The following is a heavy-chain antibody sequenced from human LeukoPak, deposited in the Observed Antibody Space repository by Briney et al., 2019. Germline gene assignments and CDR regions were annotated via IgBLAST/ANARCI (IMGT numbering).Heavy chain of an antibody. Sequence: SGRSLRLSCTASGFTFGDYAMSWFRQAPGKGLEWVGFIRSKAYGGTTEYAASVKGRFTISRDDSKSIAYLQMNSLRAEDTAVYYCAKEQVVSPPWVSYFDYWAQGTLVTVSS. CDR2: IRSKAYGGTT. CDR1: GFTFGDYA. D-gene: IGHD1-26*01. CDR3: AKEQVVSPPWVSYFDY. V-gene: IGHV3-49*03. J-gene: IGHJ4*02.